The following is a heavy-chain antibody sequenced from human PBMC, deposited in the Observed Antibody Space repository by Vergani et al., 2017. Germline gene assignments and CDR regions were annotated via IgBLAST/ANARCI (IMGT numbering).Heavy chain of an antibody. J-gene: IGHJ3*01. CDR3: TKGSVYYHDSAGHGYDPYTGFDL. Sequence: EVDLVESGGGLAQPGGSLRLSCEASGITFWKFGMHWVRQGPGKGLEWVSGINWNSDSIAYADSVKGRFTISRDNAKNSLFLEMNSLRFEDTAVYFCTKGSVYYHDSAGHGYDPYTGFDLWGQGTLVTVSS. CDR1: GITFWKFG. V-gene: IGHV3-9*01. D-gene: IGHD5-12*01. CDR2: INWNSDSI.